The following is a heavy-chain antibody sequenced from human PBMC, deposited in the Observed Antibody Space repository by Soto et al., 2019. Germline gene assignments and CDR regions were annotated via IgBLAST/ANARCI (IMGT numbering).Heavy chain of an antibody. CDR2: TYYRSKWYN. CDR1: GDSVSSNSAA. J-gene: IGHJ5*01. Sequence: PSQTLSLTCAISGDSVSSNSAAWNWIRQSPSRGLEWLGRTYYRSKWYNDYAVSVKSRITINPDTSKNQFSLQLNSVTPEDTAVYYCARALRGCSSTSCYGVNWFDPWGRGTTVTVSS. D-gene: IGHD2-2*01. CDR3: ARALRGCSSTSCYGVNWFDP. V-gene: IGHV6-1*01.